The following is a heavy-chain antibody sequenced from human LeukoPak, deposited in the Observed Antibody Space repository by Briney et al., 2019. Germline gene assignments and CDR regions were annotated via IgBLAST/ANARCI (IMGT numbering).Heavy chain of an antibody. CDR1: GYTFTSYG. J-gene: IGHJ5*02. V-gene: IGHV1-18*01. CDR3: ARDRYCSGGSCYSGVGFDP. Sequence: ASVKVSCKASGYTFTSYGISWVRQAPGQGLEWMGWISAYNGNTNYIQKLQGRVTMTTDTSTSTAYMELRSLRSDDTAVYYCARDRYCSGGSCYSGVGFDPWGQGTLVTVSS. D-gene: IGHD2-15*01. CDR2: ISAYNGNT.